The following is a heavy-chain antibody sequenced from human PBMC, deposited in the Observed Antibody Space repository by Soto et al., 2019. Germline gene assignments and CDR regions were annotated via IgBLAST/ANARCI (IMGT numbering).Heavy chain of an antibody. CDR3: AKDGCVGITMIVVVITVFDY. D-gene: IGHD3-22*01. CDR1: GFTFSSYA. Sequence: PVGSLRLSCAASGFTFSSYAMSWVRQAPGKGLEWVSAISGSGGSTYYADAVKGRFTISRDNSKNTLYLQMNSLRAEDTAVYYCAKDGCVGITMIVVVITVFDYWGQGTLVTVSS. V-gene: IGHV3-23*01. J-gene: IGHJ4*02. CDR2: ISGSGGST.